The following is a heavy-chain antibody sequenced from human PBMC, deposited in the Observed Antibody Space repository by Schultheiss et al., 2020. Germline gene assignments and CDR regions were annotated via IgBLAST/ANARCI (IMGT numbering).Heavy chain of an antibody. D-gene: IGHD2-21*01. V-gene: IGHV4-59*12. Sequence: SATLTLTCTVSGGSISSYYWSWIRQPPGKGLEWIGYIYYSGSTNYNPSLKSRVTISVDRSKNQFSLKLSSVTAADTAVYYCASIVVSGGWFDPWGQGTLVTVSS. CDR3: ASIVVSGGWFDP. CDR2: IYYSGST. CDR1: GGSISSYY. J-gene: IGHJ5*02.